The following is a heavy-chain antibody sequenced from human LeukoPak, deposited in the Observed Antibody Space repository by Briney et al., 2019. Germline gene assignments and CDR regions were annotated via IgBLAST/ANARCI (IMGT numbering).Heavy chain of an antibody. Sequence: PGRSLRLSCAASGFTFSSYGMHWVRQAPGKGLEWVAVISYDGGNKYYADSVKGRFTISRDNSKNTLYLQMNSLRAEDTAVYYCAKGRRTVTTYSDYWGQGTLVTVSS. CDR1: GFTFSSYG. CDR3: AKGRRTVTTYSDY. V-gene: IGHV3-30*18. J-gene: IGHJ4*02. D-gene: IGHD4-17*01. CDR2: ISYDGGNK.